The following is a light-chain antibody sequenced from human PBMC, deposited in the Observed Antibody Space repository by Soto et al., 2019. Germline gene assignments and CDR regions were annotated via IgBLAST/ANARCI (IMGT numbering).Light chain of an antibody. CDR1: QSVSSSY. CDR3: QQYGSSGT. J-gene: IGKJ1*01. CDR2: GAS. Sequence: EIMLSQSPCTLSLSPGGRATLSCRASQSVSSSYLAWYQQQPGQAPRLLIYGASSRATGIPDRFSGSGSGTDFTLTISRLEPEDFAVYYCQQYGSSGTFGQGTKVDIK. V-gene: IGKV3-20*01.